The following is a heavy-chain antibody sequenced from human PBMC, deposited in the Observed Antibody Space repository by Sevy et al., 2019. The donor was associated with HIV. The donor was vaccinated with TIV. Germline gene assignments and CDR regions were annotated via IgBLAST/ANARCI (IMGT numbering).Heavy chain of an antibody. J-gene: IGHJ4*02. CDR3: ARDPGERSGYFDY. D-gene: IGHD3-3*01. V-gene: IGHV1-69*06. Sequence: ASVKVSCKASGGTFSSYAISWVRQAPGQGLEWMGGIIPIFGTANYAQKFQGRVTITADKSTSTAYMELSSLRSEDTAVYYCARDPGERSGYFDYWGQGTLVTVSS. CDR2: IIPIFGTA. CDR1: GGTFSSYA.